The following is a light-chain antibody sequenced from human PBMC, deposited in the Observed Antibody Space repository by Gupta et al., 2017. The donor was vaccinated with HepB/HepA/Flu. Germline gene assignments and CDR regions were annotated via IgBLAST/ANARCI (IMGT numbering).Light chain of an antibody. CDR2: GAS. J-gene: IGKJ5*01. V-gene: IGKV3-15*01. CDR1: QSVSNN. Sequence: EIVMTQSPATLSVSPGERATLSCRTSQSVSNNLAWYQQKPVQAPRLLIYGASTRTTGIPARFSGAGSGTQFTLTISSLQSEDFAVYYCQQYNNWLITFGQGTRLEIK. CDR3: QQYNNWLIT.